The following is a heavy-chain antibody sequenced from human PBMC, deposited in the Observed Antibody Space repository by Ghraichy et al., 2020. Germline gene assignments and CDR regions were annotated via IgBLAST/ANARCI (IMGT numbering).Heavy chain of an antibody. CDR3: ARDFVRGYCSGGSCYSFDN. J-gene: IGHJ4*02. Sequence: GESLNISCAASGFIFSSHAMHWVRQAPGKGLEWVALISYDGSNKNYADSVKGRFTISRDNSKKTLYLQMNSLRAEETAVYYCARDFVRGYCSGGSCYSFDNWGQGTLVTVSS. V-gene: IGHV3-30-3*01. CDR2: ISYDGSNK. D-gene: IGHD2-15*01. CDR1: GFIFSSHA.